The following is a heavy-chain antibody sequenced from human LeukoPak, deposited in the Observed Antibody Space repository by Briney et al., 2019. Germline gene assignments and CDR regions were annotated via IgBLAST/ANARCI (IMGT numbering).Heavy chain of an antibody. D-gene: IGHD6-13*01. J-gene: IGHJ4*02. CDR1: GGTFSSHA. Sequence: ASVKVSCKASGGTFSSHAISWVRQAPGQGLEWMGGIIPIFGTANYAQKFQGRVTITTDESTSTAYMELSSLRSEDTAVYYCARGREAAALYYFDYWGQGTLVTVSS. CDR2: IIPIFGTA. V-gene: IGHV1-69*05. CDR3: ARGREAAALYYFDY.